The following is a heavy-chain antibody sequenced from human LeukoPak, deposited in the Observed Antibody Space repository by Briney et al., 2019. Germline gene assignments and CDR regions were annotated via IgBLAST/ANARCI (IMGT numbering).Heavy chain of an antibody. CDR1: GFTFSDYY. CDR2: ISFSGSTI. D-gene: IGHD3-10*02. CDR3: AELGITMIGGV. J-gene: IGHJ6*04. V-gene: IGHV3-11*04. Sequence: PGGSLSLSCAASGFTFSDYYMSWIRQAPAKGLEWVSYISFSGSTIYYADSVKGRFTISRDNAKNSLYLQMNRLRAEDTAVYYCAELGITMIGGVWGKGTTVTISS.